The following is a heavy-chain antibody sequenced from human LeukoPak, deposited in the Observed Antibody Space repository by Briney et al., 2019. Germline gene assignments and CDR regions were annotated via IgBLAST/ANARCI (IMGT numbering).Heavy chain of an antibody. CDR3: ARGGGLWFGELYFYFDY. CDR1: GGSISSVGYS. V-gene: IGHV4-30-2*01. CDR2: IYHSGST. Sequence: SQTLSLTCAVSGGSISSVGYSWSWVRQPPGKGLEWIGYIYHSGSTYYDPSLKSRVTISVDRSKNQFSLKLSSVTAADTAVYYCARGGGLWFGELYFYFDYWGQGTLVTVSS. D-gene: IGHD3-10*01. J-gene: IGHJ4*02.